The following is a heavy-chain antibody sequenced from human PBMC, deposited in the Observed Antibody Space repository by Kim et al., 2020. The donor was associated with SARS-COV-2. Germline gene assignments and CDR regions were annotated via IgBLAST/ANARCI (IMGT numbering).Heavy chain of an antibody. CDR2: GGT. Sequence: GGTHYSPSLKSRVTISVETSKNQFSLKLRSVTAADTGVYYCARGPNWFDPWGLGTLVTVSS. J-gene: IGHJ5*02. CDR3: ARGPNWFDP. V-gene: IGHV4-34*01.